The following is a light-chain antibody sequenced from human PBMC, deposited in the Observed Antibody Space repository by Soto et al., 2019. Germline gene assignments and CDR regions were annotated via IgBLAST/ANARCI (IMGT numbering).Light chain of an antibody. CDR3: QQRSNWPRT. Sequence: EIVLTQSPATLSLSPGERATLSCRASQSVSSYLAWYQQKPGQAPRLLIFGASNRATGIPARFSGGGSGTDFSLTISSLEPEDFALYYCQQRSNWPRTFGQGTRVEI. J-gene: IGKJ1*01. V-gene: IGKV3-11*01. CDR1: QSVSSY. CDR2: GAS.